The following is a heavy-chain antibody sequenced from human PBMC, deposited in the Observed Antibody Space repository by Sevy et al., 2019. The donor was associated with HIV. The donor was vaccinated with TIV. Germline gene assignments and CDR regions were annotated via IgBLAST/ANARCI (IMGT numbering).Heavy chain of an antibody. Sequence: ASVKVSCKASGYTFTSYGISWVRQAPGQGLEWMGWISAYNGNTNYAQKLQGRVTMTTDTSTSTAYMELRSLRSDDTAVYYCARGPPYYDFWSGYLGYYGMDVWGQGTTVTVSS. J-gene: IGHJ6*02. D-gene: IGHD3-3*01. V-gene: IGHV1-18*01. CDR2: ISAYNGNT. CDR3: ARGPPYYDFWSGYLGYYGMDV. CDR1: GYTFTSYG.